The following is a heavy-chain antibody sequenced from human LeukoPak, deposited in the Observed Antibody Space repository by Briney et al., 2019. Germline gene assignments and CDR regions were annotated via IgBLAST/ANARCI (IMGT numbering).Heavy chain of an antibody. CDR2: IYSGGST. CDR1: GFTVSSNY. J-gene: IGHJ6*03. Sequence: PGGSLRLSCAASGFTVSSNYMSWVRQAPGKGLEWVSVIYSGGSTYYADSVKGRFTISRDNSKNTLYLQMNSLRAEDTAVYYCARGRGTIGSNRDFYFYYYMDIWGNGTTVTVSS. CDR3: ARGRGTIGSNRDFYFYYYMDI. D-gene: IGHD2-21*01. V-gene: IGHV3-66*01.